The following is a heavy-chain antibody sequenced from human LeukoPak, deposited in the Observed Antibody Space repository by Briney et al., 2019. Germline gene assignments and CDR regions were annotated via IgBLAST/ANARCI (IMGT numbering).Heavy chain of an antibody. D-gene: IGHD3-10*01. V-gene: IGHV4-4*07. CDR3: AGHYYASGSLVSSTFDI. J-gene: IGHJ3*02. CDR1: GGSISSYY. CDR2: VYIIWNS. Sequence: PSETLSLTCTVSGGSISSYYWCWIRQRAPQGLEWIGRVYIIWNSTYNPSLKNRVTLSLDTSKNKFSLKLSSVTAADTAICYCAGHYYASGSLVSSTFDIWGQGKMVTVSS.